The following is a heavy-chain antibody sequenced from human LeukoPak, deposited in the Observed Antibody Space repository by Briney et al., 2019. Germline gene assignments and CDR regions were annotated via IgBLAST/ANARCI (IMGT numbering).Heavy chain of an antibody. V-gene: IGHV3-53*01. CDR1: GFTVSSNY. D-gene: IGHD1-26*01. J-gene: IGHJ4*02. CDR2: IYSGGST. CDR3: ARGPFPVIVGATTVWDY. Sequence: GGSLRLSCAASGFTVSSNYMSWVRQAPGKGLEWVSVIYSGGSTYYADSVKGRFTISRDNSKNTLYLQMNSLRAEDTAVYYCARGPFPVIVGATTVWDYWGQGTLVTVSS.